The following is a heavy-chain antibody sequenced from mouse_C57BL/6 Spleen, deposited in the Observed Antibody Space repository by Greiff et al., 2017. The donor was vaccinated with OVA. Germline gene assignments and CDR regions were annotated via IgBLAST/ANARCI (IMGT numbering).Heavy chain of an antibody. CDR2: INPSTGGT. V-gene: IGHV1-42*01. CDR1: GYSFTGYY. CDR3: ARRNYYSNFDY. D-gene: IGHD2-5*01. J-gene: IGHJ2*01. Sequence: VHVKQSGPELVKPGALVKISCKASGYSFTGYYMNWVKQSPEKSLEWIGEINPSTGGTTYNQKFKAKATLTVDKSSSTAYMQLKSLTSEDSAVYYCARRNYYSNFDYWGQGTTLTVSS.